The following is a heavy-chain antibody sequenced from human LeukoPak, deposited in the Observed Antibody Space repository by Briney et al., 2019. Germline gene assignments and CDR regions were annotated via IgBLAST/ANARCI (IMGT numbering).Heavy chain of an antibody. D-gene: IGHD7-27*01. V-gene: IGHV4-30-4*07. J-gene: IGHJ3*02. CDR1: GGSISSGGYS. CDR2: IYYTGST. Sequence: SETLSLTCVVSGGSISSGGYSWSWIRQPPGKGLEWIGYIYYTGSTYYNPSLKSRVTVSVDTSKNQFSLKLSSVTAADTAVYYCARVDWGWYAFDIWGQGTMVTVSS. CDR3: ARVDWGWYAFDI.